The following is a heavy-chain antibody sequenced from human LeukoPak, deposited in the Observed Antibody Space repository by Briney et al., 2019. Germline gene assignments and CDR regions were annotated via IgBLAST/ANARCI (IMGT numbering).Heavy chain of an antibody. D-gene: IGHD6-13*01. Sequence: GGSLRLSCAASGFTFSSFAMSWVRQAPGKGLEWVSGISGSGGNTYYADSVKGRFTISRDNSKNTVYLQMNSLRPEDTAVYYCARVRGAAAGRFDPWGQGTLVTVSS. J-gene: IGHJ5*02. CDR1: GFTFSSFA. V-gene: IGHV3-23*01. CDR2: ISGSGGNT. CDR3: ARVRGAAAGRFDP.